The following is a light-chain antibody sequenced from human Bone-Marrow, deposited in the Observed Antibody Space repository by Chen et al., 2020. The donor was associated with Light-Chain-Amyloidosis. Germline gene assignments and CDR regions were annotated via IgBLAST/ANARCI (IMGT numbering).Light chain of an antibody. CDR3: QSYQGSSQGV. J-gene: IGLJ3*02. CDR2: EDD. CDR1: SGSIATNY. Sequence: NFMLTQPHSVSESPGKTVIISCTRSSGSIATNYVQWYQQRPGSSPTTVIYEDDQRPSWVPDRFSGSIDRSSNSASLTLSGLKTEDEADYYCQSYQGSSQGVFGGGTKLTVL. V-gene: IGLV6-57*01.